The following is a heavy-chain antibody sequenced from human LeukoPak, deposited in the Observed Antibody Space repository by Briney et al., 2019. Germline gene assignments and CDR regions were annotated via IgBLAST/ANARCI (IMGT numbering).Heavy chain of an antibody. Sequence: ASVKVSCKASGGTFSSYAISWVRQAPGQGLGWMGGIIPIFGTANYAQKFQGRVTITADESTSTAYMELSSLRSEDTAVYYCASNSYGYFDYWGQGTLVTVSS. V-gene: IGHV1-69*13. CDR2: IIPIFGTA. J-gene: IGHJ4*02. CDR3: ASNSYGYFDY. CDR1: GGTFSSYA. D-gene: IGHD5-18*01.